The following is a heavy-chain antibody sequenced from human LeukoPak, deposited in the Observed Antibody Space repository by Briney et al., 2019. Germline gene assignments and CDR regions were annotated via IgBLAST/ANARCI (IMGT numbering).Heavy chain of an antibody. CDR3: AKRSGLLRTAGYYFDY. Sequence: GGSLRLSCAASGFTFSNYAMSWVRQAPGKGLEWVSSISSSGSDTSYGDSVKGRFTISRDNSRNTLYVQMNSLRAEDTAIYYCAKRSGLLRTAGYYFDYWGQGTLVTVSS. CDR1: GFTFSNYA. V-gene: IGHV3-23*01. D-gene: IGHD6-13*01. CDR2: ISSSGSDT. J-gene: IGHJ4*02.